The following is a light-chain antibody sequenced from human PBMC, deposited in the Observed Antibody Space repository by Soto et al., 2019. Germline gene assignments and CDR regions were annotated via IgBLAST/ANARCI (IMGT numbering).Light chain of an antibody. CDR3: SSFTISRSVI. V-gene: IGLV2-14*01. J-gene: IGLJ2*01. Sequence: QSALTQPASVSGSPGQSFTVSCTGSSSDIGSYNYVSWYQQYPGKAPKLMIYEVSHRPSGVSDRFSGSKSGSTASLTISGLQADDEGDYFCSSFTISRSVIFGGGTQLTVL. CDR2: EVS. CDR1: SSDIGSYNY.